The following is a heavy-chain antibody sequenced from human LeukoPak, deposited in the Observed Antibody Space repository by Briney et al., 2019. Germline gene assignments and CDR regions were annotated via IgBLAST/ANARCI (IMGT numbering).Heavy chain of an antibody. J-gene: IGHJ4*02. Sequence: ASVKVSCKASGYTFTGYYMHWVRQAPGQGLEWMGWINPNSGGTNYAQDFHGRVTMTRDTSISTAYMELSRLRSDDTAVYYCARILGDYGDYVSDYWGQGTLVTVSS. CDR3: ARILGDYGDYVSDY. V-gene: IGHV1-2*02. CDR1: GYTFTGYY. D-gene: IGHD4-17*01. CDR2: INPNSGGT.